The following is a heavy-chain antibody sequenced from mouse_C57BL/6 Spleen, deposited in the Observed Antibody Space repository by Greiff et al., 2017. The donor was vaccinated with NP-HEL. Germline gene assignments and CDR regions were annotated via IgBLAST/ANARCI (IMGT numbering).Heavy chain of an antibody. D-gene: IGHD1-1*01. Sequence: VKLQESGAELVKPGASVKMSCKASGYTFTTYPIEWMKQNHGKSLEWIGNFHPYNDDTKYNEKFKGKATLTVEKSSSTVYLELSRLTSDDSAVYYCASPPDYGSSHPFAYWGQGTLVTVSA. CDR3: ASPPDYGSSHPFAY. J-gene: IGHJ3*01. CDR2: FHPYNDDT. CDR1: GYTFTTYP. V-gene: IGHV1-47*01.